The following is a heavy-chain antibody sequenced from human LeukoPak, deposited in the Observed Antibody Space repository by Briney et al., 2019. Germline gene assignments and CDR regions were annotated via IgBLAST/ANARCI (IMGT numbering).Heavy chain of an antibody. D-gene: IGHD3-16*02. CDR2: INHSGST. V-gene: IGHV4-34*01. CDR1: GGSFSGYY. CDR3: ARGGPYDYVWGSYRSNWFDP. Sequence: PSETLSLTCAVYGGSFSGYYWSWIRQPPGKGLEWIGEINHSGSTNYNPSLKSRVTISVDTSKNQFSLKLSSVTAADTAVYYCARGGPYDYVWGSYRSNWFDPWGQGTLVTVSS. J-gene: IGHJ5*02.